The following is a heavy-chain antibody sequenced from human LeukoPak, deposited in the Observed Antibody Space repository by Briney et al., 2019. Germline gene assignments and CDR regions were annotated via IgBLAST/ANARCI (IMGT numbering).Heavy chain of an antibody. D-gene: IGHD2-15*01. Sequence: GGALSVSCVASGCTFSSYWMQWVGQAPGKGLVCVSRINSDGSSTSYADSVKCRFTISRDNAKNTLYLQMNSLRAEDTAVYYCANRGGGFDYWGQGTLVTVSS. CDR2: INSDGSST. V-gene: IGHV3-74*01. J-gene: IGHJ4*02. CDR3: ANRGGGFDY. CDR1: GCTFSSYW.